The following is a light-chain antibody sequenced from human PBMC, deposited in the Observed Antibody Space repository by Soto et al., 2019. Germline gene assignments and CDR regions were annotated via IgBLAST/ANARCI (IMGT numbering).Light chain of an antibody. Sequence: EIVLTQSPGTLSLSPGDRATLSCRASQSVSRNYLAWYQQKPGQAPRLLIFAASSRSTGIPDRFSGSGSGTDFTLTISRLEPEDFAVYYCTQYGTSPPLTFGGGTKVEIK. CDR1: QSVSRNY. V-gene: IGKV3-20*01. J-gene: IGKJ4*01. CDR3: TQYGTSPPLT. CDR2: AAS.